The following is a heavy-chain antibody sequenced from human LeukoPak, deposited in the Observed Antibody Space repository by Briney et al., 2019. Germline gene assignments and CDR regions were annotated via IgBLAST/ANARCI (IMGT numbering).Heavy chain of an antibody. CDR3: ARNVEMALDY. CDR1: GGSISSYY. CDR2: IYSSGIT. V-gene: IGHV4-4*07. J-gene: IGHJ4*02. Sequence: SETLSLTCSVSGGSISSYYWNWIRQPAGKGLEWIGRIYSSGITNYNPSLKSRVTISVDTSKNQFSLKLSSVTAADTAVYYCARNVEMALDYWGQGTLVTVSS. D-gene: IGHD5-24*01.